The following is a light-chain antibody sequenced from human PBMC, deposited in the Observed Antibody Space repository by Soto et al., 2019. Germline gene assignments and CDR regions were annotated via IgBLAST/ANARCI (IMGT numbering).Light chain of an antibody. V-gene: IGLV2-11*01. CDR1: SSDVGGSNY. Sequence: QSALTQPHSVSGSPGQSVTISCTGTSSDVGGSNYVSWYQQHPDKAPKLVMYDVNKRPSGVPDRFSGSKSGNTASPTISGLHHEDEADYSRCSYAGRNTYVFGTGTKVTV. CDR3: CSYAGRNTYV. CDR2: DVN. J-gene: IGLJ1*01.